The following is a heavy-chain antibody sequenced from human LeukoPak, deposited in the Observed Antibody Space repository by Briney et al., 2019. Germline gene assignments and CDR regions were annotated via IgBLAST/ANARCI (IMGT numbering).Heavy chain of an antibody. CDR3: ARGSADAFDI. D-gene: IGHD3-10*01. CDR2: INPNSGGT. CDR1: GYTFTGYY. V-gene: IGHV1-2*02. J-gene: IGHJ3*02. Sequence: ASVKVSCKASGYTFTGYYMHWVRQAPGQGLEWMGWINPNSGGTNYAQKLQGRVTMTRDTSISTAYLELSSLRSNDTAVYFCARGSADAFDIWGHGTMVTVSS.